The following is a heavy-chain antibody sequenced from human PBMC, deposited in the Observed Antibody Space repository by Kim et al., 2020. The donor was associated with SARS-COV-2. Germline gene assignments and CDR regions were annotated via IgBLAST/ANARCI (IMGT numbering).Heavy chain of an antibody. D-gene: IGHD3-22*01. CDR3: AKGRTYYYDSSGCVYYYYGVDV. J-gene: IGHJ6*02. CDR2: ISGSGGST. Sequence: GGSLRLSCAASGFTFSSYAMSWVPQAPGKGLEWVSAISGSGGSTYYADSVKGRFTISRDNSKNTLYLQMNSLRAEDTAVYYCAKGRTYYYDSSGCVYYYYGVDVWRQGNTVTVSS. V-gene: IGHV3-23*01. CDR1: GFTFSSYA.